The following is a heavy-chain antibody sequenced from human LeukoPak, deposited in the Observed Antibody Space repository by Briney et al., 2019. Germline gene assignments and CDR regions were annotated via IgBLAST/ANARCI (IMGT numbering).Heavy chain of an antibody. V-gene: IGHV3-7*01. J-gene: IGHJ5*02. CDR3: ARDKRMADTRYNWFDP. CDR1: GFILSDYF. D-gene: IGHD5-18*01. Sequence: PGGSLRLSCEASGFILSDYFMSWVRQAPGKGLEWVANIKQDGGEKYYVDSVKGRFTISRDNAKNSLYLQMSSLRVEDTAVYYCARDKRMADTRYNWFDPWGQGTLVTVSS. CDR2: IKQDGGEK.